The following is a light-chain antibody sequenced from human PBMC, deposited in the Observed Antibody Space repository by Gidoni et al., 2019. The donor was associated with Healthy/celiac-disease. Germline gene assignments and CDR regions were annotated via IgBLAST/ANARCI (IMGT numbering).Light chain of an antibody. J-gene: IGKJ2*01. V-gene: IGKV3-20*01. CDR3: QQYGSSLYT. Sequence: EIVLTQSPGPLSLSPGERANLSCRASQSVSSGYLAWYQQKPDQAPRLLIYGASSRATGSPYRFSGSAAGTDFTLTISRLEPEDFSVYYCQQYGSSLYTFGQGTKLEIK. CDR1: QSVSSGY. CDR2: GAS.